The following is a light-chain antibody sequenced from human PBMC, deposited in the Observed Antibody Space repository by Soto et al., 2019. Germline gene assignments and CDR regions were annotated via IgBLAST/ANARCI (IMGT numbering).Light chain of an antibody. Sequence: DIVLTQSPATLSLSPGERATLYCGASQRVSGGFLAWYQQKPGLAPRLILYDTSFRATGIPDRFSGSGSGTDFTLTISRLEPEDFAVYYCQQYGSSPITFGQGTRLEI. V-gene: IGKV3D-20*01. CDR2: DTS. J-gene: IGKJ5*01. CDR3: QQYGSSPIT. CDR1: QRVSGGF.